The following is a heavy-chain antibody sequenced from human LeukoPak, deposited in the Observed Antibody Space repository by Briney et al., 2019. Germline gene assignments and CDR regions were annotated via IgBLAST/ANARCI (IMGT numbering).Heavy chain of an antibody. CDR2: IYYSGST. J-gene: IGHJ3*01. V-gene: IGHV4-61*01. CDR1: GGSISSSSYY. Sequence: SETLSLTCTVSGGSISSSSYYWSWIRQPPGKGLEWIGYIYYSGSTNYNPSLKSRVTISVDTSKNQFSLKLSSVTAADTAVYYCARDRAGTTNWGQGTMVTVSS. CDR3: ARDRAGTTN. D-gene: IGHD1-7*01.